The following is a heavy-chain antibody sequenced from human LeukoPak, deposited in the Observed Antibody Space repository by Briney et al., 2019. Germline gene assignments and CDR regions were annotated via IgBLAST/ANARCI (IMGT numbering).Heavy chain of an antibody. J-gene: IGHJ6*03. CDR1: GGSFSGYY. CDR2: INHSGST. D-gene: IGHD5-18*01. Sequence: SETLSLTCAVYGGSFSGYYWSWIRQPPGKGLEWIGEINHSGSTNYNPSLKSRVTISVDTSKNQFSLKLSSVTAADTAVYYCARGGGYSYGSTYYYYYMDVWGKGTTVTVSS. CDR3: ARGGGYSYGSTYYYYYMDV. V-gene: IGHV4-34*01.